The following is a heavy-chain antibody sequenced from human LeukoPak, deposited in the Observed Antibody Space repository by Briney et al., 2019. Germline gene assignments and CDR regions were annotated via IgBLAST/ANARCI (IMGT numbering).Heavy chain of an antibody. D-gene: IGHD2-15*01. CDR3: ARQGRGVVAVDY. V-gene: IGHV4-59*08. Sequence: SETLSLTCTVSGGSISSYYWSWIRQPPGKGLEWIGYIYYSGSTNYNPSLKSRVTISVDTSKNQFSLKLSSMTAADTAVYYCARQGRGVVAVDYWGQGTLVTVSS. J-gene: IGHJ4*02. CDR2: IYYSGST. CDR1: GGSISSYY.